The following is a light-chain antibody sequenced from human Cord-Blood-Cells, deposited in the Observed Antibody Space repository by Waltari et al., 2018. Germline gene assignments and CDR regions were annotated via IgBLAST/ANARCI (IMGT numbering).Light chain of an antibody. CDR3: SSYTSSSTPVV. CDR1: SSDVGGYNY. J-gene: IGLJ2*01. V-gene: IGLV2-14*01. Sequence: QSALTQPASVSGSPGQSITISCTGTSSDVGGYNYVSWYQQHPGKAPKLMIYDVSKRPSGVCKRVSGSTSGNTASLTISGLQSEDEADYYCSSYTSSSTPVVFGGGTKLTVL. CDR2: DVS.